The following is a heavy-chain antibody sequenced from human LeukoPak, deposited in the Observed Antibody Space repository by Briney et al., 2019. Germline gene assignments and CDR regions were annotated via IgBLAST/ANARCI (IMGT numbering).Heavy chain of an antibody. Sequence: GSVKVSCKASGYTFTGYYIYWVRQAPGQGLEWMGWINPNSGGTNYAQKFQGRVTMTRDTSISTAYMELGRLRSDDTAVYYCARWGIGDLRNTFDIWGHGTMVTVSS. CDR2: INPNSGGT. CDR1: GYTFTGYY. V-gene: IGHV1-2*02. J-gene: IGHJ3*02. CDR3: ARWGIGDLRNTFDI. D-gene: IGHD3-10*01.